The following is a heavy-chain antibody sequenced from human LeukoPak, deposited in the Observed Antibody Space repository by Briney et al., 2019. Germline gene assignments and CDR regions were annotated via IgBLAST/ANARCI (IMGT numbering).Heavy chain of an antibody. CDR2: ISSSSSYI. V-gene: IGHV3-21*01. CDR3: ARDPYGDYYFDY. J-gene: IGHJ4*02. D-gene: IGHD4-17*01. Sequence: GGSLRLSCAASGFTFSAYTMNWVRQAPGKGLEWVSSISSSSSYIHYPDSVKGRFTISRDNAKNPLYLQMSNLRAEDTAVYYCARDPYGDYYFDYWGQGTLVTVSS. CDR1: GFTFSAYT.